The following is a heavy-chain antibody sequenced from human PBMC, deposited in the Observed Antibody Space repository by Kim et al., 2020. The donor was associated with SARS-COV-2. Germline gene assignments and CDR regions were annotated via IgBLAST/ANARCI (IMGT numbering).Heavy chain of an antibody. D-gene: IGHD4-17*01. CDR1: GGSVSSGSYY. CDR2: IYYSGST. Sequence: SETLSLTCTVSGGSVSSGSYYWSWIRQPPGKGLEWIGYIYYSGSTNYNPSLKSRVTISVDTSKNQFSLKLSSVTAADTAVYYCARDWRASDYGDYDAYYYYYGMDVWGQGTTVTVSS. CDR3: ARDWRASDYGDYDAYYYYYGMDV. V-gene: IGHV4-61*01. J-gene: IGHJ6*02.